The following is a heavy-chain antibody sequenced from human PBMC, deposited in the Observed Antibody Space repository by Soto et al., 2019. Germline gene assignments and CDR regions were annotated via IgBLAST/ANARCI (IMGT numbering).Heavy chain of an antibody. Sequence: SETLSLTCTVSGGSVSSGSYYWSWIRQPPGKGLEWIGYIYYSGSTNYNPSLKSRVTISVDTSKNQFSLKLSSVTAADTAVYYCARDSITGTSIYYYCGMDVWGQGTTVTVSS. CDR2: IYYSGST. J-gene: IGHJ6*02. CDR1: GGSVSSGSYY. D-gene: IGHD1-7*01. V-gene: IGHV4-61*01. CDR3: ARDSITGTSIYYYCGMDV.